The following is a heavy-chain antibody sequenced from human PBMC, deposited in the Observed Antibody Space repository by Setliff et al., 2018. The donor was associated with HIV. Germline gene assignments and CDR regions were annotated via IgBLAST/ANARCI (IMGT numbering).Heavy chain of an antibody. CDR2: INPGDDNT. CDR3: ARGSCSGCYLSDY. CDR1: GYIFNNYA. Sequence: ASVKVSCKTSGYIFNNYAIHWVRQAPGQRLEWMGWINPGDDNTRYSEKFQGRVTITRDTSANTAYMELSSLRSEDTAVYYCARGSCSGCYLSDYWGLGTLVTVSS. D-gene: IGHD6-19*01. J-gene: IGHJ4*02. V-gene: IGHV1-3*01.